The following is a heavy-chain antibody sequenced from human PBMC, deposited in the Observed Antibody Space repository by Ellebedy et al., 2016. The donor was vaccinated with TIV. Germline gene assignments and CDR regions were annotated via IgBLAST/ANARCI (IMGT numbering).Heavy chain of an antibody. J-gene: IGHJ4*02. Sequence: AASVKVSCKASGYTFTTYRISWVRQAPGQGLEWMGWISAYNGNTDYAQKLQGRVTMTTDTSTSTAYMELRSLRSDDTAMYYCARDSCGVRDPLGDYLDHWGQGTLVTVSS. CDR1: GYTFTTYR. D-gene: IGHD3-10*01. V-gene: IGHV1-18*04. CDR3: ARDSCGVRDPLGDYLDH. CDR2: ISAYNGNT.